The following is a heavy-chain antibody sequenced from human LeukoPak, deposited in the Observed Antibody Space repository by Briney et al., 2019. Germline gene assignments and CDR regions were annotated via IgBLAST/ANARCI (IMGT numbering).Heavy chain of an antibody. CDR2: IYTSGST. CDR1: VGSISSYY. CDR3: ARGPYSSGMDMDV. J-gene: IGHJ6*03. V-gene: IGHV4-4*07. D-gene: IGHD6-19*01. Sequence: SETLSLTCTVSVGSISSYYWSGIRQPAGKGLEWIGRIYTSGSTNYNPSLKSRVTISVDKSKNQFSLKLSSVTAADTAVYYCARGPYSSGMDMDVWGKGATVTVSS.